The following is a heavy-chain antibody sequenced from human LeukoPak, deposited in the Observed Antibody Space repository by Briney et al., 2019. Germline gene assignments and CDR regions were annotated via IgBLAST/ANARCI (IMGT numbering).Heavy chain of an antibody. D-gene: IGHD3-10*02. V-gene: IGHV3-7*01. Sequence: GGSLRLSCAASGFTFSDYWMTWVRQAPGKGLEWVANINQDGSEKYYVDSVKGRFTISGDNSKNTLYLQMNSLRAEDTAVYYCAELGITMIGGVWGKGTTVTISS. CDR1: GFTFSDYW. CDR3: AELGITMIGGV. J-gene: IGHJ6*04. CDR2: INQDGSEK.